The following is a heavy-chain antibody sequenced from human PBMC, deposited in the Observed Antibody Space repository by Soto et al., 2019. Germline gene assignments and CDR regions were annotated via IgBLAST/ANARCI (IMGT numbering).Heavy chain of an antibody. CDR3: ARTDTVGYYLH. CDR1: GDSIMGIYH. Sequence: PSETLARTCAVSGDSIMGIYHWAWIRPPPWRSLECIASIFHTVTTYYTPSLKSRVTISVDTSKNQFSLRLSSVTAADSAVYYCARTDTVGYYLHCGHGNLVTVS. D-gene: IGHD2-2*03. J-gene: IGHJ4*01. V-gene: IGHV4-38-2*01. CDR2: IFHTVTT.